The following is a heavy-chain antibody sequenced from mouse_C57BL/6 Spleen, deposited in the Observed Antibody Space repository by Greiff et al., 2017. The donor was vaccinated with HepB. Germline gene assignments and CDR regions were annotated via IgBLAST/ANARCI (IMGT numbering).Heavy chain of an antibody. J-gene: IGHJ1*03. D-gene: IGHD2-4*01. CDR2: IYPGSGST. Sequence: QVHVEQSGAELVKPGASVKMSCKASGYTFTSYWITWVKQRPGKGLEWIGDIYPGSGSTYYNEKIKSKATLTVDTSSSTAYMQLSSLTSEDSAVYYWARHDYGLWYFDVWGTGTTVTVSS. CDR3: ARHDYGLWYFDV. CDR1: GYTFTSYW. V-gene: IGHV1-55*01.